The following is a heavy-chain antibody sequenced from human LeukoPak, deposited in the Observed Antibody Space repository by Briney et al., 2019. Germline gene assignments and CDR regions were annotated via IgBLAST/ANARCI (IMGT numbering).Heavy chain of an antibody. J-gene: IGHJ5*02. Sequence: PGGSLRLSCAASGFTFSTYGMHWVRQAPGKGLEWVAVISYDGSTKSYADSLKGRFTISRDNSKSTVYLQMNSLRGEETGVYYCARGSGRRLLSSWFDPWGQGTLVTVSS. CDR2: ISYDGSTK. CDR3: ARGSGRRLLSSWFDP. CDR1: GFTFSTYG. D-gene: IGHD6-6*01. V-gene: IGHV3-30*03.